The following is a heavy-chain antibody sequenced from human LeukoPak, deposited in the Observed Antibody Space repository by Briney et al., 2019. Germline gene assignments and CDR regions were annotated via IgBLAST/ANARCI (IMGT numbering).Heavy chain of an antibody. CDR1: GFTFSSYA. CDR3: AKVRPPPGSGWYGGDDS. CDR2: ISYDGSNK. V-gene: IGHV3-30-3*01. D-gene: IGHD6-19*01. Sequence: PGGSLRPSCAASGFTFSSYAMHWVRQAPGKGLEWVAVISYDGSNKYYADSVKGRFTISRDNSKNTLYLQMNSLRVEDTAVYYCAKVRPPPGSGWYGGDDSWGQGTLVTVSS. J-gene: IGHJ4*02.